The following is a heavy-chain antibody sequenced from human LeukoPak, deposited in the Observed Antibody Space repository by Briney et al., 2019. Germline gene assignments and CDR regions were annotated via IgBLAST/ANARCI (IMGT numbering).Heavy chain of an antibody. CDR2: ISYDGSNK. CDR1: GFTFSSYA. Sequence: PGGSLRLSCAASGFTFSSYAMHWVRQAPGKGLEWVAVISYDGSNKYYADSVKGRFTISRDNSKNTLYLQMNSLRAEDTAVYYCARDQVLQLWSNADYWGQGTLVTVSS. J-gene: IGHJ4*02. V-gene: IGHV3-30*01. D-gene: IGHD5-18*01. CDR3: ARDQVLQLWSNADY.